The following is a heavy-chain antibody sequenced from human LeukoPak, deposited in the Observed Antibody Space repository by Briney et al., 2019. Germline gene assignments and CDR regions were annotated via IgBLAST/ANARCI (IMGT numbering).Heavy chain of an antibody. CDR1: GGSISSGGYY. J-gene: IGHJ4*02. V-gene: IGHV4-30-2*01. D-gene: IGHD3-22*01. CDR3: AREVEYYDSSGYYPSRHLDC. Sequence: SETLSLTCTVSGGSISSGGYYWSWIRQPPGKGLEWIGYIYHSGSTYYNPSLKSRVTISVDRSKNQFSLKLSSVTAADTAVYYCAREVEYYDSSGYYPSRHLDCWGQGTLVTVSS. CDR2: IYHSGST.